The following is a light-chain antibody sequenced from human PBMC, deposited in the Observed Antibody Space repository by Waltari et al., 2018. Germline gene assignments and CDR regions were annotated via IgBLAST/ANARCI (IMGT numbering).Light chain of an antibody. CDR1: NIGSES. CDR2: SDS. J-gene: IGLJ2*01. CDR3: QVWDSASYHAL. Sequence: VLTQPPSVSAAPGETATLTCGRRNIGSESVHWYQQKPGQAPILLMFSDSDRPSGIPERFSWSNSGDTATLTISRVEAGDEADYYCQVWDSASYHALFGGGTKLTVL. V-gene: IGLV3-21*04.